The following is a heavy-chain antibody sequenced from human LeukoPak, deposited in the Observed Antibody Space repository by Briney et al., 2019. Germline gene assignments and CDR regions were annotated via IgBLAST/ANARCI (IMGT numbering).Heavy chain of an antibody. CDR2: IYSGVST. J-gene: IGHJ6*02. CDR1: GFTVSSNY. D-gene: IGHD4-17*01. Sequence: GGSLRLSCAASGFTVSSNYMSWVRQAPGKGLEWVSVIYSGVSTYYADSVKGRFTISRDNSKNTPYLQMNSLRAEDTAVYYCARDIKTRNYGDYGGYVYYYYYGMDVWGQGTTVTVSS. V-gene: IGHV3-66*01. CDR3: ARDIKTRNYGDYGGYVYYYYYGMDV.